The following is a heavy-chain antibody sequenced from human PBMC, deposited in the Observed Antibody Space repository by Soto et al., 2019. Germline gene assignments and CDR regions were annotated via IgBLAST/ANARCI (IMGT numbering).Heavy chain of an antibody. CDR1: GFTFSSYS. D-gene: IGHD5-18*01. J-gene: IGHJ4*02. V-gene: IGHV3-21*01. Sequence: GGSLRLSFAASGFTFSSYSMNWVRQAPGKGLEWVSSISSSSSYIYYADSVKGRFTISIDNAKNSLYLQMNSLRAEDTAVYYCARDPRSYSYASKPACXWGQGTLVTVSX. CDR2: ISSSSSYI. CDR3: ARDPRSYSYASKPACX.